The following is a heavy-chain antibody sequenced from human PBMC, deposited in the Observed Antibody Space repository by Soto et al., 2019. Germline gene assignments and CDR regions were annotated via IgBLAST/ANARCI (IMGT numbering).Heavy chain of an antibody. CDR2: ISGSSNDI. CDR1: GFPFSSYS. CDR3: ARERVSMVRGCIITDYYGLDG. V-gene: IGHV3-21*01. Sequence: EVQLVESGGGLVKPGGSLRISCAASGFPFSSYSMNWVRQAPGKGLEWVSSISGSSNDIHYADSVKGRFTISRDNAKKSLYLQRNSLRAEDTAVYYCARERVSMVRGCIITDYYGLDGWGRGTTVTVS. J-gene: IGHJ6*02. D-gene: IGHD3-10*01.